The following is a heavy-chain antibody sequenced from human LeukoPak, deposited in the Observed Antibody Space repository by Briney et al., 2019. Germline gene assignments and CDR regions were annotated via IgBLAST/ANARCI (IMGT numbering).Heavy chain of an antibody. CDR3: ARDITYFGSGSYVFDI. J-gene: IGHJ3*02. Sequence: ASVKVSCKASGYTLTGYYMHWVRQAPGHGLEWMGWINPNSGGTLFAQKFQGRVIMTRDTSISTAYMELSRLRSDDTAVYYCARDITYFGSGSYVFDIWGHGTMVTVSS. CDR2: INPNSGGT. CDR1: GYTLTGYY. V-gene: IGHV1-2*02. D-gene: IGHD3-10*01.